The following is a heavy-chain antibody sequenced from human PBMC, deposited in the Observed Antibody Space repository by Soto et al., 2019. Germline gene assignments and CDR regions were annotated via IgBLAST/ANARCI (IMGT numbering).Heavy chain of an antibody. D-gene: IGHD2-2*01. Sequence: QVQLVQSGAEVKMPGASVKVSCKASGYSFTTYYMHWVRQAPGEGLEWMAIINPSGGSTIYAQRFQGRVTMTRDTSTSAVYMELSSLRSEDTAVYYCAKGRGLGTSVPAATPSDYWGQGTLVTVSS. CDR2: INPSGGST. CDR3: AKGRGLGTSVPAATPSDY. J-gene: IGHJ4*02. CDR1: GYSFTTYY. V-gene: IGHV1-46*01.